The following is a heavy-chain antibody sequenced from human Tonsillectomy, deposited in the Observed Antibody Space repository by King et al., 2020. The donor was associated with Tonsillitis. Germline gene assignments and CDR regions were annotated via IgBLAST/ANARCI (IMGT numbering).Heavy chain of an antibody. J-gene: IGHJ6*03. D-gene: IGHD5-18*01. V-gene: IGHV3-30*18. Sequence: VQLVESGGGVVQPGRSLRLSCAASGFSFSSYGMQWVRQAPGKGLQWVAVISYDGSNKYYADSVKGRFSISRDKSKNTLYLQMNSLIAEDTAVYYCAKLNGYSYGDYMDVWGKGTTVTVSS. CDR2: ISYDGSNK. CDR3: AKLNGYSYGDYMDV. CDR1: GFSFSSYG.